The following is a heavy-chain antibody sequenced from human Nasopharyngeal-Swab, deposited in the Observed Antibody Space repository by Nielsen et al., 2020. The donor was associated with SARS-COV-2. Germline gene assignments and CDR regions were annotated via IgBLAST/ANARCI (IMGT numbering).Heavy chain of an antibody. CDR2: INPNSGGT. V-gene: IGHV1-2*02. Sequence: ASVKVSCKASGYTFTSYYMHWVRQAAGQGLEWRGWINPNSGGTNYAQKFQGRVNMTRDTSISTAYMELSRLRSDDTAVYYCARVGLVGARYYYGMDVWGQGTTVTVSS. D-gene: IGHD1-26*01. CDR3: ARVGLVGARYYYGMDV. CDR1: GYTFTSYY. J-gene: IGHJ6*02.